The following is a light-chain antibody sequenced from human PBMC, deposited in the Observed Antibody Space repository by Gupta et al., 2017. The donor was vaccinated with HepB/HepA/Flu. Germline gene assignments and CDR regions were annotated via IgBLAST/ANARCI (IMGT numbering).Light chain of an antibody. CDR2: GAS. Sequence: IVLTQSPGTLSLSPGERVTLSCRASQSVSKRYLAWYQQKPGQAPRLLIYGASSRATGIPDRFSGSGSGTDFTLTISRLEPEDFAVYYCQQYDSSPPYTFGQGTKLEIK. J-gene: IGKJ2*01. V-gene: IGKV3-20*01. CDR3: QQYDSSPPYT. CDR1: QSVSKRY.